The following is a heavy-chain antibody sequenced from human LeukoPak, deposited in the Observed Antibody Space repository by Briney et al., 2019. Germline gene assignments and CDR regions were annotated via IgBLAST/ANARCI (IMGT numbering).Heavy chain of an antibody. Sequence: GGSLRLSCAASGFTFSSYSMNWVRQAPGKGLEWVSSISSSSSYIYYADSVKGRFTISRDNAKNSLYLQMNSLRAEDTVVYYCARDSGDDYYGSGSFDYWGQGTLVTVSS. CDR3: ARDSGDDYYGSGSFDY. CDR1: GFTFSSYS. CDR2: ISSSSSYI. V-gene: IGHV3-21*01. D-gene: IGHD3-10*01. J-gene: IGHJ4*02.